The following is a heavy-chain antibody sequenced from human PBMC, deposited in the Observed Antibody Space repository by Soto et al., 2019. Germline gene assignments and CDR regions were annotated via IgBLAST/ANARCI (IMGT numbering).Heavy chain of an antibody. CDR2: ISSSSSYI. CDR1: GFTFSSYS. J-gene: IGHJ3*02. V-gene: IGHV3-21*01. Sequence: PRGSLRLSCAASGFTFSSYSMNWVRQALGKGLEWVSSISSSSSYIYYADSVKGRFTISRDNAKNSLYLQMNSLRAEDTAVYYCASGCLTGESCSLAFDISCQATMVTGSS. D-gene: IGHD3-10*01. CDR3: ASGCLTGESCSLAFDI.